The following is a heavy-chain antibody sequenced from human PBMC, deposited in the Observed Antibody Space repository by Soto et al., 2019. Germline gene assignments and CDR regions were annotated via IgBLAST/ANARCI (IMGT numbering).Heavy chain of an antibody. CDR2: IYWDDDE. V-gene: IGHV2-5*02. CDR1: GFSLTTRGVG. J-gene: IGHJ3*01. D-gene: IGHD6-6*01. Sequence: QITLKESGQTLVKPTQILTLTCTFSGFSLTTRGVGVGWIRQPPGEALEWLALIYWDDDERYSPSLRSRLTITKVTSKNQVVLTMTNMEPVDTGTYYCAHSYSSSPDDGFDVWGQGTRVTVSS. CDR3: AHSYSSSPDDGFDV.